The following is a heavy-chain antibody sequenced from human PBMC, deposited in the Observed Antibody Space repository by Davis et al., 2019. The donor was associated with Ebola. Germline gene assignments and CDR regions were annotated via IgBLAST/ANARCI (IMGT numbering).Heavy chain of an antibody. CDR1: GFTFSSYS. J-gene: IGHJ6*02. V-gene: IGHV3-48*04. CDR3: ARDLKYYYYGMDV. CDR2: ISSSGSTI. Sequence: GESLKISCAASGFTFSSYSMNWVRQAPGKGLEWVSYISSSGSTIYYADSVKGRFTISRDNAKNSLYLQMNGLRAEDTAVYYCARDLKYYYYGMDVWGQGTTVTVSS.